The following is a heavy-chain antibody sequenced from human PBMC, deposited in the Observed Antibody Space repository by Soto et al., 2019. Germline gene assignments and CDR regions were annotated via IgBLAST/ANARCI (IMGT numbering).Heavy chain of an antibody. Sequence: VQLVESGGGLVQPGGSLRLSCAASGFTFSSYWMTWVRQAPGKGLEWVANIKDDGSEKYYVDSVKGRFTISRDNAQNSLYLQMNSLRDEDTAMYYCARDVTMVRLLLDYHYGMDVWGQGTTVTVSS. CDR1: GFTFSSYW. CDR2: IKDDGSEK. V-gene: IGHV3-7*01. D-gene: IGHD3-10*01. J-gene: IGHJ6*02. CDR3: ARDVTMVRLLLDYHYGMDV.